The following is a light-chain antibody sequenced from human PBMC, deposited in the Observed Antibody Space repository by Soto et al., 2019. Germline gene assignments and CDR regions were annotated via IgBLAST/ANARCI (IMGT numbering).Light chain of an antibody. CDR1: QSVSSTY. CDR2: GAS. CDR3: QQYSTTPPMYT. J-gene: IGKJ2*01. V-gene: IGKV3-20*01. Sequence: EIALTQSPGTLSLSPGDRATLSCRASQSVSSTYLAWYQQKPGQAPRLLIFGASSRATDIPDRFSGSGSGTAFTLTISRLEPEDFAVYYCQQYSTTPPMYTFGQGTKLELK.